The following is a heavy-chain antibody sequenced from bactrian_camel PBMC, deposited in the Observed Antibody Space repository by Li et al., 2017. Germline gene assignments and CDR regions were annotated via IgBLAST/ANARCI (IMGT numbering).Heavy chain of an antibody. D-gene: IGHD2*01. CDR2: IDDDGIT. J-gene: IGHJ4*01. V-gene: IGHV3S33*01. CDR1: GFPYSRYC. CDR3: GTNKYCRGSACCNSDFSH. Sequence: HVQLVESGGGSVQAGGSLRLSCSVSGFPYSRYCMAWFRQTPGKEREGVADIDDDGITNYADSVKGRFNITEDSSKNTLYLHLNNLKPEDTAMYYCGTNKYCRGSACCNSDFSHWGQGTQVTVSS.